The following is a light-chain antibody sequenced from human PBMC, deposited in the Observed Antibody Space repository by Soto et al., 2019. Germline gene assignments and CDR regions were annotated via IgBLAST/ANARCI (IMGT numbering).Light chain of an antibody. CDR2: EVN. CDR1: RSDVGGYNY. V-gene: IGLV2-14*01. J-gene: IGLJ1*01. Sequence: QSALTQPASVSGSPGQSVTISCTGTRSDVGGYNYVSWYQQHPGKAPKLMIYEVNNRPSGVSNRFSGSKSGNTASLTISGLQAEDEADYYCTSYTSSITDVFGTGTKVTVL. CDR3: TSYTSSITDV.